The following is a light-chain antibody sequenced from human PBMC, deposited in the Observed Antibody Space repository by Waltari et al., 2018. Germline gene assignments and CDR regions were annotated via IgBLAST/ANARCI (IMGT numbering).Light chain of an antibody. Sequence: DIMMTQSPDVLAVSLGERASIKCKSSHSVLDYFNNKDSLAWYQQKAGQPPRLLIHWPSTRETVVPDRFSGRGSGTDFTLTISSLQAEDAALYYCQQYYGPPYNFGQGTRLEIK. V-gene: IGKV4-1*01. J-gene: IGKJ2*01. CDR2: WPS. CDR3: QQYYGPPYN. CDR1: HSVLDYFNNKDS.